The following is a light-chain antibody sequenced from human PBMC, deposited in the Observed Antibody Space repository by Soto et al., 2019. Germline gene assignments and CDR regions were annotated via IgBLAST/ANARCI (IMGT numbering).Light chain of an antibody. CDR3: QQYNTYPLT. CDR1: QSIGTW. Sequence: DIQMTQSPSTLSASVGDRVTITCRASQSIGTWLAWYQQKPGKAPKLLIYKASSLEGGVPSRFSGSGSGTDFNINISSLQPDDFATYYCQQYNTYPLTFGGGTTVEIK. V-gene: IGKV1-5*03. J-gene: IGKJ4*01. CDR2: KAS.